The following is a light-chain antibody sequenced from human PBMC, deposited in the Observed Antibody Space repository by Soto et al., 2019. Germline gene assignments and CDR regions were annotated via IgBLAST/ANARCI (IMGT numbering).Light chain of an antibody. CDR3: QQRSNWPST. V-gene: IGKV3-11*01. CDR1: QRVSSY. Sequence: EIVLTQSPATLSLSPGDRATLSCRASQRVSSYLAWYQQKPGQAPRLLIYDASSRATGIPARFSGSWSGTDFTLTITCLKPEDFAVYYCQQRSNWPSTFGGGTKVEIK. J-gene: IGKJ4*01. CDR2: DAS.